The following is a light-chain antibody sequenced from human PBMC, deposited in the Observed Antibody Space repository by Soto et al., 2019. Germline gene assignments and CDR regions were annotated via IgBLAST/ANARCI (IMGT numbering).Light chain of an antibody. CDR3: QSYDDSLGGHVI. CDR1: SSYTGAGYD. J-gene: IGLJ2*01. CDR2: ANT. Sequence: QSALTQPPSVSGAPGQRVTISCTGSSSYTGAGYDVHWYQQLPGTAPKLLIYANTNRPSGVPDRFSGSKSGTSASLAITGLQAEDEADYYCQSYDDSLGGHVIFGGGTKLTVL. V-gene: IGLV1-40*01.